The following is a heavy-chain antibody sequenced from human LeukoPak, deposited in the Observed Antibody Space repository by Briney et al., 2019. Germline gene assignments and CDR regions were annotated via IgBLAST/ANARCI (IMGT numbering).Heavy chain of an antibody. CDR2: IYSGGST. Sequence: GGSLRLSCAASGFTVSSNYMSWVRQAPGKGLEWVSVIYSGGSTYYAGSVKGRFTISRDNSKNTLYLQMNSLRAEDTAVYYCATRQHDYGDYYGMDVWGQGTTVTVSS. V-gene: IGHV3-53*01. CDR3: ATRQHDYGDYYGMDV. CDR1: GFTVSSNY. J-gene: IGHJ6*02. D-gene: IGHD4-17*01.